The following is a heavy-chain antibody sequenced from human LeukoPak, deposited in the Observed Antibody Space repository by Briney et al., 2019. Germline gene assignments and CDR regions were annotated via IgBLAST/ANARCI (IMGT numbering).Heavy chain of an antibody. J-gene: IGHJ5*02. V-gene: IGHV3-74*01. D-gene: IGHD3-10*01. CDR2: INGDGSST. CDR1: GFTFSSYW. CDR3: ARHYYASGSYYHFDP. Sequence: GGSLRLSCAASGFTFSSYWMHWVRQAPGKGPLWVSLINGDGSSTSHADSVKGRFTISRDNAKNTLYLKMNSLRAEDTAVYYCARHYYASGSYYHFDPWGQGTLVTVSS.